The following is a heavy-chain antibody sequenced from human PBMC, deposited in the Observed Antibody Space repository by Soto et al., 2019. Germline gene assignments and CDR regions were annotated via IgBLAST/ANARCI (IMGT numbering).Heavy chain of an antibody. V-gene: IGHV1-8*02. D-gene: IGHD3-10*01. J-gene: IGHJ4*02. CDR2: INPNSGNI. Sequence: ASVKVSCKASGYTFTSYGISWVRQATGHGLEWMGWINPNSGNIGYAQKFQRRVTMTRDTAIRTAYMEVSRLRSDDTAVYYCARGRASGSYYRLDYWVQGTLVTVSS. CDR3: ARGRASGSYYRLDY. CDR1: GYTFTSYG.